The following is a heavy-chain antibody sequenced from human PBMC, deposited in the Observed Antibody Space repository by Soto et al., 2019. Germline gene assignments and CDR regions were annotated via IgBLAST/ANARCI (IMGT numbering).Heavy chain of an antibody. Sequence: GESLKISCQASDYDFSSYWIAWVRQRPGKGLEWMGRIDPRDSSTSYTLTFEGHVNISVDTSITSAFLQWSSLRASDTAVYFCVRQGRNYVHSSGPSDVWGQGTLVTVSS. D-gene: IGHD3-22*01. CDR1: DYDFSSYW. CDR2: IDPRDSST. CDR3: VRQGRNYVHSSGPSDV. V-gene: IGHV5-10-1*01. J-gene: IGHJ3*01.